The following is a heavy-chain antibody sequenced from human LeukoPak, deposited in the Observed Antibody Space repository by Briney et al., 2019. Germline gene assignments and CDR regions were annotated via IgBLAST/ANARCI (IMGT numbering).Heavy chain of an antibody. J-gene: IGHJ3*02. V-gene: IGHV4-59*08. Sequence: SETLSLTCTVSGGSISSYYWSWIRQPPGKGLEWIGYIYYSGSTNYNPSLKSRVTISVDTSKNQFSLKLSSVTAADTAAYYCAGELLTWGAFDIWGQGTMVTVSS. CDR2: IYYSGST. CDR3: AGELLTWGAFDI. CDR1: GGSISSYY. D-gene: IGHD1-26*01.